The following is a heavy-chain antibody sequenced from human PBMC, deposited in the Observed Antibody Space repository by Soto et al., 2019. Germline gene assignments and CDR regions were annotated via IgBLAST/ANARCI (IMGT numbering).Heavy chain of an antibody. J-gene: IGHJ6*02. V-gene: IGHV4-39*01. CDR1: GGSIGSSSYY. CDR3: ASSSLYGMDV. Sequence: PSETLSLTCSVSGGSIGSSSYYFGWIRQPPGKGLEWIGSLYYTGTTYYNSSLKSRVTISADKSQNQFSLRLSSVTAADTAVYYCASSSLYGMDVWGQGTTVTVSS. CDR2: LYYTGTT.